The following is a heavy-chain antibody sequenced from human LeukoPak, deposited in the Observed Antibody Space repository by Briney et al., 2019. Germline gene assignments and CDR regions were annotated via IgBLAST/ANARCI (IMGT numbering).Heavy chain of an antibody. CDR1: GGSISSGSYY. Sequence: SETLSLTCTVSGGSISSGSYYWSWIRQPAGKGLEWIGRIYTSGSTNYNPSLKSRVTISVDTSKNQFSLKLSSVTAADTAVYYCARGGMATVFDYWGQGTLVTVSS. CDR3: ARGGMATVFDY. CDR2: IYTSGST. J-gene: IGHJ4*02. V-gene: IGHV4-61*02. D-gene: IGHD5-24*01.